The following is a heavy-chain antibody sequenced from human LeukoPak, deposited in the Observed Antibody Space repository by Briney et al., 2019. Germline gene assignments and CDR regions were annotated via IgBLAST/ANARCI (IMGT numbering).Heavy chain of an antibody. D-gene: IGHD3-10*01. CDR2: INHSGST. J-gene: IGHJ5*02. Sequence: SETLSLTCAVYGGSFSGYYWSWIRQPPGKGLEWIGEINHSGSTNYNPSLKSRVTISVDKSKNQFSLKLSSVTAADTAVYYCARDRAFITMVRGVIRNRWFDPWGQGTLVTVSS. CDR3: ARDRAFITMVRGVIRNRWFDP. V-gene: IGHV4-34*01. CDR1: GGSFSGYY.